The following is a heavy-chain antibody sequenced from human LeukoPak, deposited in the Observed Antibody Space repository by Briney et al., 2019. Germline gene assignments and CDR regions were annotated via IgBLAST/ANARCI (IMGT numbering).Heavy chain of an antibody. Sequence: GASVKVSCKASGYTFTGYYMHWVRQAPGQGLEWMGWINPNSGGTDYAQKFQGRVTMTTDTSTSTAYMELRSLRSGDTAVYYCARVRDYGGIGEDYWGQGTLVTVSS. CDR3: ARVRDYGGIGEDY. D-gene: IGHD3-16*01. CDR1: GYTFTGYY. J-gene: IGHJ4*02. V-gene: IGHV1-2*02. CDR2: INPNSGGT.